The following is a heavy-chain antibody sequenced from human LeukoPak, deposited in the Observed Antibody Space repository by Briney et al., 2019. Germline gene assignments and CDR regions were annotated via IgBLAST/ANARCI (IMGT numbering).Heavy chain of an antibody. V-gene: IGHV3-23*01. Sequence: GGSLRLSCAAFGFTFSSYAMSWVRQAPGKGLEWVSAISGSGGSTYYADSVKGRFTISRDNSKNTLYLQMNSLRAEDTAVYYCAKGLRYYYGSGSVLFDYWGQGTLVTVSS. D-gene: IGHD3-10*01. CDR1: GFTFSSYA. CDR3: AKGLRYYYGSGSVLFDY. J-gene: IGHJ4*02. CDR2: ISGSGGST.